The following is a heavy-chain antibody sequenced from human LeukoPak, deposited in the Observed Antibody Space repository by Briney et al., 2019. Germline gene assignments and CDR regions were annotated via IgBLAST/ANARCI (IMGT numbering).Heavy chain of an antibody. J-gene: IGHJ6*03. V-gene: IGHV1-2*02. CDR2: INPNSGGT. Sequence: ASVKVSCKASGYTFTGYYMHWVRQAPGQGLEWMGWINPNSGGTNYAQKFQGRVTMTRDTSISTAYMELSRLRSDDTAVYYCARDATDYYDSSGYCQLNYYYYMDVWGKGTTVTVSS. D-gene: IGHD3-22*01. CDR3: ARDATDYYDSSGYCQLNYYYYMDV. CDR1: GYTFTGYY.